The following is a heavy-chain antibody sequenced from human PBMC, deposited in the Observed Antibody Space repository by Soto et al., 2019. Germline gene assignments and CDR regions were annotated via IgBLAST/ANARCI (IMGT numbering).Heavy chain of an antibody. CDR2: IIPIFGTA. CDR1: GGTFSSYA. CDR3: ARGRDMVRGVITKYIWFDP. D-gene: IGHD3-10*01. J-gene: IGHJ5*02. V-gene: IGHV1-69*06. Sequence: QVQLVQSGAEVKKPGSSVKVSCKASGGTFSSYAISWVRQAPGQGLEWMGGIIPIFGTANYAQKFQGRVTITADKSTSTAYRELSSLRAEDTAVYYCARGRDMVRGVITKYIWFDPWGQGTLVTVSS.